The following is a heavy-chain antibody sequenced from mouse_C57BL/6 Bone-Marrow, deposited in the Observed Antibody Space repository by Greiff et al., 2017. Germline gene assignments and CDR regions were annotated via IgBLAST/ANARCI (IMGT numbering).Heavy chain of an antibody. CDR2: IDPSDSDT. CDR1: GYTFTSYW. J-gene: IGHJ3*01. CDR3: AREGDGYYAWFAY. Sequence: QVQLQQPGAELVRPGSSVKLSCKASGYTFTSYWMHWVKQRPIQGLEWIGNIDPSDSDTHYNQKFKDKATLTVDKSSSTAYMQLSSLTSEDSAVYYCAREGDGYYAWFAYWGQGTMVTVSA. D-gene: IGHD2-3*01. V-gene: IGHV1-52*01.